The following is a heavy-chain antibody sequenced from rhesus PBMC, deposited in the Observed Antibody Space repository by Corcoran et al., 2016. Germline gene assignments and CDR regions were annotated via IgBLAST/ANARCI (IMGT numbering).Heavy chain of an antibody. D-gene: IGHD6-31*01. CDR1: GGSIRDYYY. CDR3: ARGAEAAAGPGYGLDS. CDR2: IYGNRPSN. V-gene: IGHV4S9*01. J-gene: IGHJ6*01. Sequence: QVQLQESGPGLVKPSETLSLPCAVSGGSIRDYYYCNWIRQPPGKGLEWIGKIYGNRPSNYNNPSLKRRDYISQDTAKNQFVLKLSSVTAADTAVYYGARGAEAAAGPGYGLDSWGQGVVVTVSS.